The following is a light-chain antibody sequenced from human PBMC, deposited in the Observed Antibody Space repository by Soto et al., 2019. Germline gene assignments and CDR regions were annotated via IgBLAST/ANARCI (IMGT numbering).Light chain of an antibody. V-gene: IGLV1-44*01. CDR1: SSNIGSNT. J-gene: IGLJ1*01. CDR3: AAWDDSLTGYG. Sequence: QSVLTQPPSASGTPGQRVTISCSGSSSNIGSNTVNWYQQLPGTAPKLLIYSNTQRPSGLPDRFSGSKSGTSASLAISGLQSDDEADYYCAAWDDSLTGYGFGTGTKVTVL. CDR2: SNT.